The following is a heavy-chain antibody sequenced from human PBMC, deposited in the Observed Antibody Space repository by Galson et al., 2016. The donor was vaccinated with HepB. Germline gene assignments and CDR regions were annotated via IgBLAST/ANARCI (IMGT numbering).Heavy chain of an antibody. V-gene: IGHV1-69*13. J-gene: IGHJ1*01. CDR2: IIPVFGTT. D-gene: IGHD6-19*01. CDR1: GGTFANYS. Sequence: SVKVSCKATGGTFANYSIIWARQAPGQGLEWMGGIIPVFGTTNYAPRFQGRVTVTADESTRTVYMELSSLRSDDTAVYYCATDASVASGWYVWWGQGTVVTVSS. CDR3: ATDASVASGWYVW.